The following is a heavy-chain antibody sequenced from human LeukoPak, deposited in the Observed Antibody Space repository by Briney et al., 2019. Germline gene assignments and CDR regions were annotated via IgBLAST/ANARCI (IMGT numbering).Heavy chain of an antibody. V-gene: IGHV3-21*01. Sequence: GGSLRLSCGASGXTFSRYSMNWVRQAPGKGLEWVSSFSSSGSYIYYADSVKGRFTISRDNAKNSLYLQMNSLRAEDTAVYYCASRNQYCGGDCFWAFDIWGQGTMVTVSS. J-gene: IGHJ3*02. CDR1: GXTFSRYS. CDR3: ASRNQYCGGDCFWAFDI. CDR2: FSSSGSYI. D-gene: IGHD2-21*02.